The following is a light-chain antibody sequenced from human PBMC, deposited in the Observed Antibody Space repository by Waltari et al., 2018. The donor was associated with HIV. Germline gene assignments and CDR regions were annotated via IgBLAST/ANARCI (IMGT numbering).Light chain of an antibody. CDR2: RNN. CDR1: SKKVGYPG. CDR3: SAWDSSLSAWV. J-gene: IGLJ3*02. Sequence: QAGLSQPPSVSKGLRQTATLTCTGNSKKVGYPGAAWLQQHQGHPPKLLSYRNNNRPSGISERLSASRSGNTASLTITGLQPEDEADYYCSAWDSSLSAWVFGGGTKLTVL. V-gene: IGLV10-54*01.